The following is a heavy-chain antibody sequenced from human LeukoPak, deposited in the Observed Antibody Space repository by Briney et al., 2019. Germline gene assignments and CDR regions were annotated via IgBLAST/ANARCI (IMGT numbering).Heavy chain of an antibody. J-gene: IGHJ4*02. CDR3: ARASGGHCWDY. CDR2: FGTRSTSV. CDR1: GFTFSGYS. D-gene: IGHD2-15*01. V-gene: IGHV3-21*01. Sequence: GGSLRLSCTASGFTFSGYSMNWIRQAPGKGLEWVSSFGTRSTSVYHAGSVKGRFAISRDNAKNSLYLQMNSLRAEDTALYYCARASGGHCWDYWGQGTLVTVSS.